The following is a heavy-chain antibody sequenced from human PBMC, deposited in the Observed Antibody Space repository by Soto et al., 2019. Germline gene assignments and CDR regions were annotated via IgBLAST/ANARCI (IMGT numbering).Heavy chain of an antibody. Sequence: GGSLRLSCAASGFTFSSYAMHWVRQAPGKGLEWVAVISYDGSNKYYADSVKGRFTISRDNSKNTLYLQMNSLRAEDTAVYYCAKDQLTNYGMDVWGQGTTVTVSS. CDR1: GFTFSSYA. V-gene: IGHV3-30-3*02. J-gene: IGHJ6*02. CDR3: AKDQLTNYGMDV. D-gene: IGHD2-2*01. CDR2: ISYDGSNK.